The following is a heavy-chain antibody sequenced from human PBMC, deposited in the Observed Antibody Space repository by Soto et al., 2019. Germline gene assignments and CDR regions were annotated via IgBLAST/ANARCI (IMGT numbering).Heavy chain of an antibody. CDR3: ARGSTDSCPGSRIFDF. CDR1: GLTFGSRA. CDR2: ITDTGGDA. J-gene: IGHJ4*02. V-gene: IGHV3-23*01. D-gene: IGHD3-10*01. Sequence: GGSLRLSCVASGLTFGSRAMSWVRQAPGEGLQWVSTITDTGGDAKYADSVRGRFVISRDNSKKTLYLQMTSLTAEDSAMYYCARGSTDSCPGSRIFDFWGRGTLVTVSS.